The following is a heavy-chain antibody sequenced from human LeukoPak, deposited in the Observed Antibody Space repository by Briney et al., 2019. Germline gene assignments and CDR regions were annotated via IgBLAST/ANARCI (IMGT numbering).Heavy chain of an antibody. J-gene: IGHJ5*02. D-gene: IGHD3-10*01. Sequence: SETLSLTCTVSGYSISSGYYWGWIRQPPGKGLEWIGSIYHSGSTYYNPSLKSRLTISVDTSKNQFSLKLSSVTAADTAVYYCARDLNYYGSGNWFDPWGQGTLVTVSS. CDR1: GYSISSGYY. V-gene: IGHV4-38-2*02. CDR2: IYHSGST. CDR3: ARDLNYYGSGNWFDP.